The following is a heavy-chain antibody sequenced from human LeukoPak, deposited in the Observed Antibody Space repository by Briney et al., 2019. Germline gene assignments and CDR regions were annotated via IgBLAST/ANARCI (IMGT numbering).Heavy chain of an antibody. CDR2: ISHDGSNK. J-gene: IGHJ4*02. Sequence: GGSLRLSCAASGFTFSSYAMHWVRQAPGKGLEWVAVISHDGSNKYYADSVKGRFTISRDSSKNTLYLQMNSLRAEDTAVYYCARVLDGLGDSPDYWGQGTLVTVSS. CDR3: ARVLDGLGDSPDY. V-gene: IGHV3-30-3*01. CDR1: GFTFSSYA. D-gene: IGHD2-21*02.